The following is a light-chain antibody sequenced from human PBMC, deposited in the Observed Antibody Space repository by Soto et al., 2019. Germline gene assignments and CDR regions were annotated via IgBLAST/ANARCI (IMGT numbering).Light chain of an antibody. CDR3: SSWDASLNGYI. CDR1: SSNIGSKT. J-gene: IGLJ1*01. CDR2: NSY. Sequence: QSVLARPPSASGTPGQRVTISCSGSSSNIGSKTVNWYQQLPGTVPKLLIYNSYQRPSGVPDRFSAPKSGTSASLAISGLQSEDEADYYCSSWDASLNGYIFGTGTRSPS. V-gene: IGLV1-44*01.